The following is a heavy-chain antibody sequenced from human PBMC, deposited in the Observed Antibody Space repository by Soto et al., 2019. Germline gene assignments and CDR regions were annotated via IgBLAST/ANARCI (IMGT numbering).Heavy chain of an antibody. Sequence: GQDLKISCQCSGYCFCIYSIILSRQMPGKGLECIGRIDPSDSYANYSPSFQGHVTISADKSISTVYLQWSSLQDSDIAMYYCVRYGGFDPCGQATLVTVSS. CDR1: GYCFCIYS. V-gene: IGHV5-10-1*01. D-gene: IGHD3-10*01. CDR2: IDPSDSYA. CDR3: VRYGGFDP. J-gene: IGHJ5*02.